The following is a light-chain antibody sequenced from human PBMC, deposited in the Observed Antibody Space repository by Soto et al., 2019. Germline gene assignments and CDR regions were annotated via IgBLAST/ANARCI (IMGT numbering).Light chain of an antibody. V-gene: IGKV4-1*01. Sequence: DIVMTQCSDSLALSLGERATINCKSTESFLSRLNNKNYLAWYQQKTGQPPKLXIYWESTRESGVPDRLSGSGSGTDFNLTISRLQAEDVAVYYCQNYYDTPLTFGGGTKGDIK. CDR3: QNYYDTPLT. CDR2: WES. J-gene: IGKJ4*01. CDR1: ESFLSRLNNKNY.